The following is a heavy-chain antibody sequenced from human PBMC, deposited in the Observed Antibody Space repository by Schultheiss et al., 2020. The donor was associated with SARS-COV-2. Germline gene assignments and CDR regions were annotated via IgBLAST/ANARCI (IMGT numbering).Heavy chain of an antibody. D-gene: IGHD2-2*01. CDR3: ARGRFDIVVVPAAGYMDV. V-gene: IGHV4-34*01. CDR2: INHSGST. J-gene: IGHJ6*03. CDR1: GGSFSGYY. Sequence: ESLKISCAVYGGSFSGYYWSWIRQPPGKGLEWIGEINHSGSTNYNPSLKSRVTISVDTSKNQFSLKLSSVTAADTAVYYCARGRFDIVVVPAAGYMDVWGKGTTVTVSS.